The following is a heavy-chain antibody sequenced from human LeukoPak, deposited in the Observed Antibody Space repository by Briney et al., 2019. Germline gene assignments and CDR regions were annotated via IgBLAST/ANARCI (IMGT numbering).Heavy chain of an antibody. CDR1: GFTFSSYA. CDR2: ISGSGGST. J-gene: IGHJ6*02. V-gene: IGHV3-23*01. Sequence: PGGSLRLSCAASGFTFSSYAMSWVRQAPGKGLEWVSAISGSGGSTYYADSVKGRFTISRDNSKNTLYLQMNSLRAEDTAVYYCATPIPRSGYPHYYYYYGMDVWGQGTTVTVSS. CDR3: ATPIPRSGYPHYYYYYGMDV. D-gene: IGHD3-22*01.